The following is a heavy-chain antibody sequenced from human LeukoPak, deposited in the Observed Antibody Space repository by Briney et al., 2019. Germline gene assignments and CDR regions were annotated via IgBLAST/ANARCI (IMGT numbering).Heavy chain of an antibody. J-gene: IGHJ3*02. Sequence: GSLRLSCAASGFTFSSYAMSWVRQAPGKGLEWVSAISGSGGSTYYADSVKGRFTISRDNSKNTLYLQMNSLRAEDTAVYYCAADPKGFEAFDIWGQGTMVTVSS. CDR2: ISGSGGST. CDR1: GFTFSSYA. V-gene: IGHV3-23*01. CDR3: AADPKGFEAFDI.